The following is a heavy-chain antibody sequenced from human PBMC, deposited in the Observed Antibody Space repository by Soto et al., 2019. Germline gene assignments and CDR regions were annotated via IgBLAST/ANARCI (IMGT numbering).Heavy chain of an antibody. CDR1: GGAFSGFD. V-gene: IGHV4-34*01. J-gene: IGHJ5*02. CDR3: ARLVGVRSPPNWFDP. Sequence: SETLSLTCAVSGGAFSGFDWSWIRQSPGKGLEWIGEVHRRGSLNYNPSLKSRVTISADKSISTAYLQWSSLKASDTAMYYCARLVGVRSPPNWFDPWGQGTLVTVSS. D-gene: IGHD3-3*01. CDR2: VHRRGSL.